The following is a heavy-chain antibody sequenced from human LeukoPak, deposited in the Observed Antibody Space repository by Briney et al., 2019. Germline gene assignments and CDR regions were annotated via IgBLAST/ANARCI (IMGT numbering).Heavy chain of an antibody. V-gene: IGHV1-46*01. Sequence: ASVKVSCKASGYTFTGYYIYWVRQAPGQGLEWMGIINASGGSTNYAQKFQGRVTMTRDTSTSTVYMELSSLSSEDTAVYYCARSLVGPTTVDYWGQGTLVTVSS. D-gene: IGHD1-26*01. CDR3: ARSLVGPTTVDY. CDR2: INASGGST. CDR1: GYTFTGYY. J-gene: IGHJ4*02.